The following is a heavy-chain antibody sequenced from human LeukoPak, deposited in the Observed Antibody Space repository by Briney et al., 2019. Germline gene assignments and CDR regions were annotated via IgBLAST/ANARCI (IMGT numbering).Heavy chain of an antibody. CDR2: ISGSGGST. D-gene: IGHD5-12*01. CDR3: AKTYSGYPWSYFDY. V-gene: IGHV3-23*01. J-gene: IGHJ4*02. CDR1: GFTFGSYA. Sequence: PGRSLRLSCAASGFTFGSYAMRWVRQAPGKGLEWVSAISGSGGSTYYADSVKGRFTISRDNSKNTLYLQMNSLRAEDTAVYYCAKTYSGYPWSYFDYWGQGTLVTVSS.